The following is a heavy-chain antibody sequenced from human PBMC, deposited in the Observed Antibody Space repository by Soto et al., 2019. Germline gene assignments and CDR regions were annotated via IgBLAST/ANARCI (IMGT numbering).Heavy chain of an antibody. CDR3: ARDRSLEDIVEDYYYYGMDV. CDR1: GGSISSYY. CDR2: IYYSGST. V-gene: IGHV4-59*01. D-gene: IGHD2-15*01. Sequence: SETLSLTCTVSGGSISSYYWSWIRQPPGKGLDWIGYIYYSGSTNYNPSLKSRVTISVDTSKNQFSLKLSSVTAADTAVYYCARDRSLEDIVEDYYYYGMDVWGQGTTVTVSS. J-gene: IGHJ6*02.